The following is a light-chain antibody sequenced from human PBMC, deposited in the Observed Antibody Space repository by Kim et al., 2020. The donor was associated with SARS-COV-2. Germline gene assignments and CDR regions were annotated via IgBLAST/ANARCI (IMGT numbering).Light chain of an antibody. CDR2: YTS. V-gene: IGKV3-11*01. CDR3: QQRNLWPIT. J-gene: IGKJ5*01. Sequence: LSPVDRAPLSCRASQTVISYLAWYQQKPGQAPRLLIYYTSNRAPGIPARFSGSGSGTDFTLTISSLEPEDFAVYYCQQRNLWPITFGQGTRLEIK. CDR1: QTVISY.